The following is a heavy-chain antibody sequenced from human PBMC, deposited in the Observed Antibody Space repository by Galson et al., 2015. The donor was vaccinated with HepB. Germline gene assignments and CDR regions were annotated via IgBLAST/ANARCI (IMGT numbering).Heavy chain of an antibody. CDR3: ARGRYYYDSSGYWAHYYFDY. Sequence: LSLTCAVYGGSFSGYYWSWIRQPPGKGLEWIGEINHSGSTNYNPSLKSRVTISVDTSKNQFSLKLSSVTAADTAVYYCARGRYYYDSSGYWAHYYFDYWGQGTLVTVSS. J-gene: IGHJ4*02. CDR2: INHSGST. D-gene: IGHD3-22*01. V-gene: IGHV4-34*01. CDR1: GGSFSGYY.